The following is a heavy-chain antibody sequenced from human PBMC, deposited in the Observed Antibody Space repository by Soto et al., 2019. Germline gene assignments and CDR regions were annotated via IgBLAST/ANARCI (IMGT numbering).Heavy chain of an antibody. V-gene: IGHV2-5*02. Sequence: QITLKESGPTLVKPTQTLTLTCTFSGFSLSTSGVGVGWIRQPPGKALEWLALIYWDDDKRYSPSLKSRLTSXXQXSXNKRVITMPHTDRVDTATSYCAHTTGYSCRRAAFDISGQGTIVTVSS. CDR2: IYWDDDK. CDR1: GFSLSTSGVG. J-gene: IGHJ3*02. D-gene: IGHD6-13*01. CDR3: AHTTGYSCRRAAFDI.